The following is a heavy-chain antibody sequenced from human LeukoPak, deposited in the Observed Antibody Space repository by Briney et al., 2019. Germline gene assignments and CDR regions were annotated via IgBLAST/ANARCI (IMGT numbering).Heavy chain of an antibody. J-gene: IGHJ3*02. CDR1: GFTFSSYG. D-gene: IGHD3-22*01. CDR3: ARNPYYYDSSGYYLGSDAFDI. Sequence: TGGSLRLSCAASGFTFSSYGMHWVRQAPGKGLEWVAVISYDGSNKYYADSVKGRFTISRDNSKNTLYLQMNSLRAEDTAVYYCARNPYYYDSSGYYLGSDAFDIWGQGTMVTVSS. CDR2: ISYDGSNK. V-gene: IGHV3-30*19.